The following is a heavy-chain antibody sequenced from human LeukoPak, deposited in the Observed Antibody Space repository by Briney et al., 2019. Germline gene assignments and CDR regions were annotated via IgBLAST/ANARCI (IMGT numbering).Heavy chain of an antibody. D-gene: IGHD6-13*01. CDR2: ISNSGGTT. CDR1: GFIFSEYY. J-gene: IGHJ4*02. Sequence: GGSLRLSCAASGFIFSEYYMGWIRQAPGKGLEWVSYISNSGGTTYYADSVKGRFTISRDDAKNSLFLQMNSLRAEDTAVYYCAKDIVAAGLFFDYWGQGTLVTVSS. CDR3: AKDIVAAGLFFDY. V-gene: IGHV3-11*01.